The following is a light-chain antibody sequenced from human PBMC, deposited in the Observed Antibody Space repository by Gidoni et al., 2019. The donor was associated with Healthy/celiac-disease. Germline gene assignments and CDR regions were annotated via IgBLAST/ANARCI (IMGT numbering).Light chain of an antibody. Sequence: QSALTQPASVSGSPGQSITISCTGTSSDVGGYNYVSWYQQHPGKAPKVMIYDVSNRPSGVSNRFSGSKSGNTASLTISGLQAEDEADYYCSSSLRGTTYVFGTGTKVTVL. CDR2: DVS. CDR1: SSDVGGYNY. J-gene: IGLJ1*01. CDR3: SSSLRGTTYV. V-gene: IGLV2-14*03.